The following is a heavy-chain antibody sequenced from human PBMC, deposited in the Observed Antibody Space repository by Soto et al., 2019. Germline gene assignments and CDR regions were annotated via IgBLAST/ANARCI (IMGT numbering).Heavy chain of an antibody. V-gene: IGHV1-69*08. Sequence: QVQLVQSGAEVKKPGSSVKVSCKASGGTFSSYTISWVRQAPGQGLEWMGRINPILGIANYAQKFQGRVTITADKSTSTAYMELSSLRSEDTAVYYCAREGYSYGYDDYWGQGTLVTVSS. CDR3: AREGYSYGYDDY. D-gene: IGHD5-18*01. J-gene: IGHJ4*02. CDR2: INPILGIA. CDR1: GGTFSSYT.